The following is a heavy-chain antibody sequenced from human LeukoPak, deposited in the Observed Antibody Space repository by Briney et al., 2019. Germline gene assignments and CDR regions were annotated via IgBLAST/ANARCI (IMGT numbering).Heavy chain of an antibody. CDR2: IKQDGSEK. CDR3: ARDPRYSSSWYYYYYYMDV. CDR1: GFTFSSYS. V-gene: IGHV3-7*01. D-gene: IGHD6-13*01. Sequence: PGGSLRLSCAASGFTFSSYSMNWVRQAPGKGLEWVANIKQDGSEKYYVDSVKGRFTISRDNAKNSLYLQMNSLRAEDTAVYYCARDPRYSSSWYYYYYYMDVWGKGTTVTVSS. J-gene: IGHJ6*03.